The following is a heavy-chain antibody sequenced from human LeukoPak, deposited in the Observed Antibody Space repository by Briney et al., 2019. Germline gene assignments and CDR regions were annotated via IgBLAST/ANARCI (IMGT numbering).Heavy chain of an antibody. J-gene: IGHJ4*02. Sequence: ASVKVSCKASGYTFTSYDINWVRQATGQGLEWMGWMNPNSGNTGYAQKFQGRVTMTRNTSISTAYMGLSSLRSGDTAVYYCARGGLGYYYDIGDYWGQGTLVTVSS. V-gene: IGHV1-8*01. CDR2: MNPNSGNT. D-gene: IGHD3-22*01. CDR3: ARGGLGYYYDIGDY. CDR1: GYTFTSYD.